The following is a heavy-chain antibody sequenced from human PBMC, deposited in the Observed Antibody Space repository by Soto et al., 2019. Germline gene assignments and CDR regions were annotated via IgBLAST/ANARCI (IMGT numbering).Heavy chain of an antibody. D-gene: IGHD6-13*01. CDR2: VSWNSGNI. CDR1: GFTFDDYA. J-gene: IGHJ6*02. Sequence: SLRLSCAASGFTFDDYAMHWVRQAPGKGLEWVSGVSWNSGNIDYADSVKGRFTISRDNAKKSLYLQMNSLRAEDTALYYCAKDASAAGPSYHYYYGMDVWGQGTMVTVSS. V-gene: IGHV3-9*01. CDR3: AKDASAAGPSYHYYYGMDV.